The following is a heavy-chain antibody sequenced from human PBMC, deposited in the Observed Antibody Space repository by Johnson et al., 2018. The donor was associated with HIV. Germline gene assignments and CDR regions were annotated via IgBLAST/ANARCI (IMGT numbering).Heavy chain of an antibody. Sequence: EVQLVESGGGVVQPGRSLRLSCAASGFTFSSYAMSWVRQAPGRGLEWVSSISGSGGSTYYADSVKGRFTISRDNSKNKLFLQMNSLKAEDTAVYDCAREGGYSGYEGVGHTNDAFYIWGQGTMVTVSS. J-gene: IGHJ3*02. CDR3: AREGGYSGYEGVGHTNDAFYI. CDR1: GFTFSSYA. CDR2: ISGSGGST. D-gene: IGHD5-12*01. V-gene: IGHV3-23*04.